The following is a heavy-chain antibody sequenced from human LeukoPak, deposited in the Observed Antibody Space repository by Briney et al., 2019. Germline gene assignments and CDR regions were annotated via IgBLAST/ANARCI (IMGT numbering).Heavy chain of an antibody. V-gene: IGHV1-8*03. J-gene: IGHJ4*02. Sequence: ASVKVSCKASGYTFTSYDINWVRQATGQGLEWMGWMNPNSGNTGYAQKFQGRVTITRNTSISTAYMELSSLRSEDTAVYYCARGAYCSSTSCYGRMGFFDYWGQGTLVTVSS. D-gene: IGHD2-2*01. CDR2: MNPNSGNT. CDR1: GYTFTSYD. CDR3: ARGAYCSSTSCYGRMGFFDY.